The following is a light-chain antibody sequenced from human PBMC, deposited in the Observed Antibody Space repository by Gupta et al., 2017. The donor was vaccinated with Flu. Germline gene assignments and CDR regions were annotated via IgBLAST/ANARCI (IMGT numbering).Light chain of an antibody. J-gene: IGLJ1*01. Sequence: SYELTQPPSVSVSPGQTASITCPGDKLWDKYACWYQQKPGQSPVLVIYQDSKRPSGIPERFSGSNSGNTATLTISGTQAMDEADYYCQAWDSSTYVFGTGTKVTVL. CDR2: QDS. CDR3: QAWDSSTYV. CDR1: KLWDKY. V-gene: IGLV3-1*01.